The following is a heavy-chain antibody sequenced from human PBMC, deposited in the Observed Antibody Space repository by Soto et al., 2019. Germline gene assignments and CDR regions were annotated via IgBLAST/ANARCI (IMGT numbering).Heavy chain of an antibody. CDR1: GYTFTSYG. Sequence: GASVKVSCKASGYTFTSYGISWVRQAPGQGLEWMGWISAYNGNTNYAQKLQGRVTMTTDTSTSTAYMELRSLRSDDTAVYYCARGVVYCSGGSCSWWFDPWGQATLVTVSS. V-gene: IGHV1-18*01. CDR2: ISAYNGNT. D-gene: IGHD2-15*01. J-gene: IGHJ5*02. CDR3: ARGVVYCSGGSCSWWFDP.